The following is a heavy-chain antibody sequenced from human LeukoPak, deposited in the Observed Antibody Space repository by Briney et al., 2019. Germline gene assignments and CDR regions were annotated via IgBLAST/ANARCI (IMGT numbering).Heavy chain of an antibody. CDR1: GGTFSSYA. V-gene: IGHV1-69*04. CDR3: AMFFSGYDWGPLGY. Sequence: ASVKVSCKASGGTFSSYAISWVRQAPGQGLEWMGRIIPILGIANYAQKFQGRVTITADKSTSTAYMELSSLRSEDTAVYYCAMFFSGYDWGPLGYWGQGTLVTVSS. D-gene: IGHD5-12*01. J-gene: IGHJ4*02. CDR2: IIPILGIA.